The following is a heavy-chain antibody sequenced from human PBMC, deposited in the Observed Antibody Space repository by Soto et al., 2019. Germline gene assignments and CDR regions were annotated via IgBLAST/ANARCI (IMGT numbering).Heavy chain of an antibody. CDR2: IFHSGNT. V-gene: IGHV4-31*03. CDR3: ARALSSGPYVNY. D-gene: IGHD3-22*01. J-gene: IGHJ4*02. Sequence: QVQLQESGPGLVKPSQTPSLTCTVSGGSLSSGGYYWTWIRQHPGKGLEWIGYIFHSGNTYYNPALTSRLNISVDTSKNQFSLKLRSLTAADTAVYYCARALSSGPYVNYWGQGTLVTVSS. CDR1: GGSLSSGGYY.